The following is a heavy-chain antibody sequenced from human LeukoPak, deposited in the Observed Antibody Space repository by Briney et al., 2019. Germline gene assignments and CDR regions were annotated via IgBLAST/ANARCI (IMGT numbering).Heavy chain of an antibody. Sequence: SETLSLTCTVSGGSISGYFWNWIRQPPGKGLEWIGYIYYSGSTNYNPSLKSRVTISVDTSKNQFSLKLSSVTAADTAVYYCARQAYYDYVWGSYRPLVNWFQPCCAFDIWGQGTMVTVSS. V-gene: IGHV4-59*08. J-gene: IGHJ3*02. CDR2: IYYSGST. CDR3: ARQAYYDYVWGSYRPLVNWFQPCCAFDI. D-gene: IGHD3-16*02. CDR1: GGSISGYF.